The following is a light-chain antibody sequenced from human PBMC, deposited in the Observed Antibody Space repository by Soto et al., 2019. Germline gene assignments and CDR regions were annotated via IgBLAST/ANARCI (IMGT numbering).Light chain of an antibody. CDR2: GAS. Sequence: EIVMTQSPATLSVSPGERATLSCRASQSVSSNLAWYQQKPGQAPRLLIYGASTRATGIPARFSGSGSGTEFTLIISSLQSEDFAVYYCQHSRTFGQGTKVDIK. CDR3: QHSRT. V-gene: IGKV3-15*01. CDR1: QSVSSN. J-gene: IGKJ1*01.